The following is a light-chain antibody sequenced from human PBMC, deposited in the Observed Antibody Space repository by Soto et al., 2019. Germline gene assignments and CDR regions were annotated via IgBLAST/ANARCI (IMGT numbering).Light chain of an antibody. Sequence: EIVMTQSPATVSVSPGERDTLSCRASQSVSDNLAWYQQKPGQAPRLLIYGASTRATGIPARFSGSGSGTEFTLTISSLQSEDFAVYYCQQYNNWPKTFGQGTKVDIK. J-gene: IGKJ1*01. CDR2: GAS. CDR3: QQYNNWPKT. V-gene: IGKV3-15*01. CDR1: QSVSDN.